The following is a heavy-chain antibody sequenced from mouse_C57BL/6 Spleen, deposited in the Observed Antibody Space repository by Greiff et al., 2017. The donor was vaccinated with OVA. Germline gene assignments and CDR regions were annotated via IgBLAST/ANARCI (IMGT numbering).Heavy chain of an antibody. CDR1: GYTFTNYW. J-gene: IGHJ2*01. CDR2: IYPGGGYT. D-gene: IGHD1-1*01. CDR3: ARGDYYGSSGFDY. Sequence: VKLMESGAELVRPGTSVKMSCKASGYTFTNYWIGWAKQRPGHGLEWIGDIYPGGGYTNYNEKFKGKATLTADKSSSTAYMQFSSLTSEDSAIYYCARGDYYGSSGFDYWGQGTTLTVSS. V-gene: IGHV1-63*01.